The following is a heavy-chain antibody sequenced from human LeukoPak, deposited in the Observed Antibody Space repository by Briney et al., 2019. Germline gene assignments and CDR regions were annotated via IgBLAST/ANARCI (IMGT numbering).Heavy chain of an antibody. V-gene: IGHV4-61*08. J-gene: IGHJ6*04. CDR3: AQLRYFDAEMGDYGVDV. Sequence: SETLSLTCTVSGASVTSGGYYWTWIRQAPGKALEWIGYIYDSGSTNYSPSLKSRVTISTDTSKNQFSLKLSSVTTADTAVYYCAQLRYFDAEMGDYGVDVWGKGTTVTVSS. D-gene: IGHD3-9*01. CDR2: IYDSGST. CDR1: GASVTSGGYY.